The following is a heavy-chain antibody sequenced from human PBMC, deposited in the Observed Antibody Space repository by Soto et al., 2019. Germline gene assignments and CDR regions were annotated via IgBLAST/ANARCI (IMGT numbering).Heavy chain of an antibody. Sequence: GGSLRLSCAASGFTFSSYEMNWVRQAPGKGLEWVSYISSSGSTIYYADSVKGRFTISRDNAKNSLYLQMNSLRAEDTAVYYCAREEAYCGGDCYPYYFDYWGQGTLVTVSS. CDR2: ISSSGSTI. D-gene: IGHD2-21*02. V-gene: IGHV3-48*03. CDR1: GFTFSSYE. CDR3: AREEAYCGGDCYPYYFDY. J-gene: IGHJ4*02.